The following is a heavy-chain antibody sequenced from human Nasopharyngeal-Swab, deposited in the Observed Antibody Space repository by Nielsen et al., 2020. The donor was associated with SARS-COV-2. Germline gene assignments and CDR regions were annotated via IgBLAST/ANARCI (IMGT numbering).Heavy chain of an antibody. CDR2: IWYDGSNK. CDR1: GFTFSSYG. V-gene: IGHV3-33*01. CDR3: ARERYSSSWYFDY. Sequence: GESLKISCAASGFTFSSYGMHWVRLAPGKGLEWVAVIWYDGSNKYYADSVKGRFTISRDNSKNTLYLQMNSLRAEDTAVYYCARERYSSSWYFDYWGQGTLVTVSS. J-gene: IGHJ4*02. D-gene: IGHD6-13*01.